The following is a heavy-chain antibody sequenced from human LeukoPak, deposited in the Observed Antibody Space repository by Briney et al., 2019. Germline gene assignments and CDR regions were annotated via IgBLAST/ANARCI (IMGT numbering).Heavy chain of an antibody. V-gene: IGHV3-33*01. D-gene: IGHD5-18*01. CDR1: GFTFSSYG. Sequence: PGGSLRLSCAASGFTFSSYGMHLVRQAPGKGLEWVAVIWYDGSNKYYADSVKGRSTISRDNSKNTLYLQMNSLRAEDTAVYYCATGGYSYGYLFYWGQGTLVTVSS. J-gene: IGHJ4*02. CDR3: ATGGYSYGYLFY. CDR2: IWYDGSNK.